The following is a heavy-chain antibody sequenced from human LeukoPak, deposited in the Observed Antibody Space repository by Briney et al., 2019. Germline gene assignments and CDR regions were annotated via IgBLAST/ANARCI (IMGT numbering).Heavy chain of an antibody. D-gene: IGHD7-27*01. CDR1: GYTFTSYG. J-gene: IGHJ4*02. CDR3: TRDGFSGAAFDY. V-gene: IGHV1-18*01. Sequence: ASVTVSCKASGYTFTSYGISWVRQAPGQGLEWMGWISAYNGNTNYAQKLQGRVTMTRDTSINTDYMELSRLRSDDTALYYCTRDGFSGAAFDYWGQGTLVTVSS. CDR2: ISAYNGNT.